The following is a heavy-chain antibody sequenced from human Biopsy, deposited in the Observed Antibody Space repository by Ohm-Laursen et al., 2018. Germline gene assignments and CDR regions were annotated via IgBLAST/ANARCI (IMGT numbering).Heavy chain of an antibody. CDR1: GGSIGSFL. J-gene: IGHJ4*02. CDR2: IYYSGST. V-gene: IGHV4-59*01. Sequence: TLSLTCVVSGGSIGSFLWSWIRQPPGKGLEWIGYIYYSGSTNYNPSLRSRVTISVDRSKNQFSLELSSVTAADTAVYYCARVGAGAPSIDYFDYWGQGALVTVSS. CDR3: ARVGAGAPSIDYFDY. D-gene: IGHD1-26*01.